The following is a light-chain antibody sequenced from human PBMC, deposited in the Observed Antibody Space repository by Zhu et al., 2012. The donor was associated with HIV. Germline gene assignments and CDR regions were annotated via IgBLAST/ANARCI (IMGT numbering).Light chain of an antibody. Sequence: EIVLTQSPGTLSLSPRERATLSCRASQTVANNYLAWYQKKLGQPPKLLTYGASTRATGIPDRFSGSGSGTDFTLTITRLEPEDFAVYYCQQYGRSPLTFGGGTRVEIK. CDR2: GAS. V-gene: IGKV3-20*01. CDR1: QTVANNY. J-gene: IGKJ4*01. CDR3: QQYGRSPLT.